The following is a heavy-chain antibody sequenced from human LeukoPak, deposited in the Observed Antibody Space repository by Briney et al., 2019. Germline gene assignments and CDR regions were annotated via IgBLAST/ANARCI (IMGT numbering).Heavy chain of an antibody. D-gene: IGHD2-15*01. CDR2: ISSSSSYI. V-gene: IGHV3-21*01. Sequence: GGSLRLSCAASGFTFSSYSMNWVRQAPGKGLEWVSSISSSSSYIYYADLVKGRFTISRDNAKNSLYLQMNSLRAEDTAVFYCARVRSCSGGSCYPHTYYYYYGMDVWGQGTTVTVSS. CDR1: GFTFSSYS. J-gene: IGHJ6*02. CDR3: ARVRSCSGGSCYPHTYYYYYGMDV.